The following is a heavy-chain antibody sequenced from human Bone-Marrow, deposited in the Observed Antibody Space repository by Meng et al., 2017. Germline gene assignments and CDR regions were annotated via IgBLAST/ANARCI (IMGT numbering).Heavy chain of an antibody. CDR3: AREWVGAAAGRGGFDY. V-gene: IGHV1-2*06. D-gene: IGHD6-13*01. Sequence: ASVKVSCKASGYAFTSYDINWVRQATGQGLEWMGRINPNSGGTNYAQKFQGRVTMTRDTSISTAYMELSRLRSDDTAVYYCAREWVGAAAGRGGFDYWGQGTLVTVSS. J-gene: IGHJ4*02. CDR1: GYAFTSYD. CDR2: INPNSGGT.